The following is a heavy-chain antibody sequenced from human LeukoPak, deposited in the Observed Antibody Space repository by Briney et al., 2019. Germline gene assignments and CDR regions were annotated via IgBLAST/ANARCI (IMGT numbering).Heavy chain of an antibody. CDR2: IFYSGTT. CDR3: ARVTGSYYFDH. Sequence: SETLSLTCSVSSGSMKSYYWGWIRQPPGKGLEWIGYIFYSGTTNYNPSLKSRVIMSVDTSENQFSLRLSSVTAADTAIYYCARVTGSYYFDHWGQGTLVAVSS. CDR1: SGSMKSYY. V-gene: IGHV4-59*01. J-gene: IGHJ4*02. D-gene: IGHD1-26*01.